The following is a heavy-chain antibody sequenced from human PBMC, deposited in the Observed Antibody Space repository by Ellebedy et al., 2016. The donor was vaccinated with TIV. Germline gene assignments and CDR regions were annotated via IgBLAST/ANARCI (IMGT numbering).Heavy chain of an antibody. D-gene: IGHD4-17*01. CDR1: GFTFSTYG. CDR3: VKDGCGTTLRGYFDL. Sequence: PGGSLRLSCAASGFTFSTYGMTWVRKAPGKGLEWVSAISGSGDRTFDADSVKGRFSISRDNSKNTLFLQINSLRVEDTAVYYCVKDGCGTTLRGYFDLWGRGTLVTVSS. CDR2: ISGSGDRT. J-gene: IGHJ2*01. V-gene: IGHV3-23*01.